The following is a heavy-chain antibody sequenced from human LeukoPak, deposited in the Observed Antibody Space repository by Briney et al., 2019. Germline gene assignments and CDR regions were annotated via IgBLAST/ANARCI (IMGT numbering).Heavy chain of an antibody. Sequence: ASVRVSCKASGYAFNIYDINWVRQATGQGLEWMGWMNPDSGNTGFPQKFQGRVTITRNTSITTAYMELSSLRFEDTAVYYCAVHLPGDYLDRWGQGTLVTVSS. CDR3: AVHLPGDYLDR. J-gene: IGHJ4*02. CDR2: MNPDSGNT. CDR1: GYAFNIYD. V-gene: IGHV1-8*01.